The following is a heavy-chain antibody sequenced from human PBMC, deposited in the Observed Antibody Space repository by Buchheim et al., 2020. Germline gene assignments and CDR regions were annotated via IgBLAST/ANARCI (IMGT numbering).Heavy chain of an antibody. J-gene: IGHJ4*02. D-gene: IGHD5-18*01. Sequence: QVQLQESGPGLVKPSQTLSLTCTVSGSSISSGSYYWTWIRQPAGKGLEWIGRIYATGSTHYHSSLKSRVSISLDTSKKQFSLTLSSVTAADTAVYYCAASSFLDTAMVFDYWGRGAL. CDR2: IYATGST. CDR3: AASSFLDTAMVFDY. V-gene: IGHV4-61*02. CDR1: GSSISSGSYY.